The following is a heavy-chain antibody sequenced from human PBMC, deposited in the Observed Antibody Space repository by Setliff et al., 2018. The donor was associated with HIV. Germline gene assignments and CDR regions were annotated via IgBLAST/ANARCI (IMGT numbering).Heavy chain of an antibody. D-gene: IGHD3-10*01. J-gene: IGHJ4*02. CDR3: ARDQVANYYGSGIDY. CDR1: GFTFSGYW. Sequence: GGSLRLSCAASGFTFSGYWMHWVRQAPGKGLVWVSRINSDGSSTSYADSVKGRFTISRDNSKNALYLQMNSLRAGDTAVYYCARDQVANYYGSGIDYWGQGTLVTVSS. V-gene: IGHV3-74*01. CDR2: INSDGSST.